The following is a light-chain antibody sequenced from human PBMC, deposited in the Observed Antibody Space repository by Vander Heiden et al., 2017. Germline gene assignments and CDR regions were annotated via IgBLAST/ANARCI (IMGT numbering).Light chain of an antibody. J-gene: IGKJ3*01. CDR3: QQYGSSIFT. CDR2: GAS. Sequence: EIVLPQSPGTMSLSPGERATLSCRASQSASSSYLAWYQQKPGQAPRLLIYGASSRATGIPDRFSGSGSGTDFTLTISRLEPEDFAVYYCQQYGSSIFTFGHGTKVDIK. CDR1: QSASSSY. V-gene: IGKV3-20*01.